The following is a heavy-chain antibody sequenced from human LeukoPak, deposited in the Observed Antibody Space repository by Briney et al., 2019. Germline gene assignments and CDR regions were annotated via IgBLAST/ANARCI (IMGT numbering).Heavy chain of an antibody. Sequence: GGSLRLTCAASGFTFSSYWMHWVRHAPGKGLVCVSRINSDGSSTSYADSVRGRFTISRDNAKNTLYLQMNSLRAEDTAVYYCASALSDWGQRTLVTVSS. CDR3: ASALSD. V-gene: IGHV3-74*01. CDR2: INSDGSST. D-gene: IGHD3-16*01. CDR1: GFTFSSYW. J-gene: IGHJ4*02.